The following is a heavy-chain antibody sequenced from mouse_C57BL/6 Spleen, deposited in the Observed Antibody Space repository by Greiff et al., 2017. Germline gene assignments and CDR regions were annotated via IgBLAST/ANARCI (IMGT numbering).Heavy chain of an antibody. V-gene: IGHV1-61*01. Sequence: QVQLQQPGAELVRPGSSVKLSCKASGYTFTSYWMAWVKQRPGQGLEWIGNIYPSDSETHYNQKFKDKATLTVDKSSSTAYMQLSSLTSEDSAVYYCARNGNDGLSDYWGQGTTLTVSS. J-gene: IGHJ2*01. CDR3: ARNGNDGLSDY. CDR1: GYTFTSYW. CDR2: IYPSDSET. D-gene: IGHD2-2*01.